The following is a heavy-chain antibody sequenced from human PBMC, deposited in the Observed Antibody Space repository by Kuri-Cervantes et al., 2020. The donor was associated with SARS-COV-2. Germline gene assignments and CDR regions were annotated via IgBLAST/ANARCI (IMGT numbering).Heavy chain of an antibody. Sequence: ASVKVSCKASGYTFTSYAMHWVRQAPGQRLEWMGWINAGNGNTKYSQKFQGRVTITRDTSASTAYMELSSLRSEDTAVYYCARGFAGTLYYYYMDVWGQGTTVTVSS. D-gene: IGHD6-13*01. CDR3: ARGFAGTLYYYYMDV. CDR2: INAGNGNT. J-gene: IGHJ6*03. V-gene: IGHV1-3*01. CDR1: GYTFTSYA.